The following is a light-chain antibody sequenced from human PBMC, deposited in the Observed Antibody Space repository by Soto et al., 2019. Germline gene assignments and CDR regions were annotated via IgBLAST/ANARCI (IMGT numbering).Light chain of an antibody. J-gene: IGKJ4*01. V-gene: IGKV3-20*01. CDR2: DAS. CDR3: QQYGSSPLT. CDR1: QSVGSS. Sequence: EIVLTQSPATLSLSPGERATLSCRASQSVGSSLAWYQQRPGQAPRLLIYDASSRATGVPDRFSGSGSGTDFTLTISRLEPEDFAVFYCQQYGSSPLTFGGGTKVEIK.